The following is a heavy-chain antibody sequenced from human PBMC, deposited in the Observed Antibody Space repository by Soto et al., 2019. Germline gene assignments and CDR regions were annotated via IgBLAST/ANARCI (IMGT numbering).Heavy chain of an antibody. J-gene: IGHJ6*02. CDR3: ASAGTSSSSRFGDYYYGMDV. Sequence: SETLSLTCTVSGGSISSGGYYWSWIRQHPGKGLEWIGYIYYSGSTYYNPSLKSRVTISVDTSKNQFSLKLSSVTAADTAVYYCASAGTSSSSRFGDYYYGMDVWGQGTTVTVYS. CDR1: GGSISSGGYY. CDR2: IYYSGST. D-gene: IGHD6-6*01. V-gene: IGHV4-31*03.